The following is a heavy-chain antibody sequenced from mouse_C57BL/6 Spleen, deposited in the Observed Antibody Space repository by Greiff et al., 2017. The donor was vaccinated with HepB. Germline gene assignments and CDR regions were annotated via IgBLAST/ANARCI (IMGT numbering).Heavy chain of an antibody. J-gene: IGHJ4*01. CDR2: IYWDDDK. CDR1: GFSLSTSGMG. V-gene: IGHV8-12*01. CDR3: ARSEIYYGYAYAMDY. Sequence: QVTLKVSGPGILQSSQTLSLTCSFSGFSLSTSGMGVSWIRQPSGKGLEWLAHIYWDDDKRYNPSLKSRLTISKDTSRNQVFLKITSVDTADTASYYCARSEIYYGYAYAMDYWGQGTSVTVSS. D-gene: IGHD2-2*01.